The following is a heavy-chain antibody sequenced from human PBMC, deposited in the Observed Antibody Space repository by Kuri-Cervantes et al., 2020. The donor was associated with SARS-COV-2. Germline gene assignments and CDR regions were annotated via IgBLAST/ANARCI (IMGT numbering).Heavy chain of an antibody. CDR3: ARVRYGDYVRFAP. CDR2: IYHSGST. J-gene: IGHJ5*02. V-gene: IGHV4-38-2*01. D-gene: IGHD4-17*01. Sequence: ESLKISCAASGYSISSGYYWGWIRQPPGKGLEWIGSIYHSGSTYYNPSLKSRVTISVDTSKNQFSLKLSSVTAADTAVYYCARVRYGDYVRFAPWGQGTLVPVSS. CDR1: GYSISSGYY.